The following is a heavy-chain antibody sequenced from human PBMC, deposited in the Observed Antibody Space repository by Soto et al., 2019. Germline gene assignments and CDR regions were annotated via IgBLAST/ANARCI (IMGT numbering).Heavy chain of an antibody. J-gene: IGHJ4*02. CDR2: ISKNGSNK. CDR3: ARSRSGAVADSFAL. Sequence: GGSLRLSCAASGFTFRRYAIHWVRQAPGKGLEWVAVISKNGSNKYYVDSVKGRFTISRDNSRNTLYLQMNSLRDEDAAVYYCARSRSGAVADSFALWGLGTLV. V-gene: IGHV3-30*04. D-gene: IGHD3-10*01. CDR1: GFTFRRYA.